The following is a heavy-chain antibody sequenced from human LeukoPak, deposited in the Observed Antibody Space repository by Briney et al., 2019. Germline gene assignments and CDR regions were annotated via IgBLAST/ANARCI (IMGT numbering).Heavy chain of an antibody. D-gene: IGHD6-13*01. V-gene: IGHV1-69*13. CDR3: AREIAAAGLSYYYGMDV. J-gene: IGHJ6*02. Sequence: ASVKVSCKASGGTFSSYAISWVRQAPGQGLEWMGGIIPIFGTANYAQKFQGRVTITADESTSTAYMELSSLRSEDTAVYYCAREIAAAGLSYYYGMDVWGQGTTVTVSS. CDR2: IIPIFGTA. CDR1: GGTFSSYA.